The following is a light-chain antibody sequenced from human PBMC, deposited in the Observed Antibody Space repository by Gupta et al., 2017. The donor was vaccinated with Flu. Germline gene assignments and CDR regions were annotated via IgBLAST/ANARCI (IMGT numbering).Light chain of an antibody. Sequence: QSSPTQPRSVSGSPGQSVTITCTGTANDVGGHNFVSWYHQNAGEAPKLLLYDVNTRPSGVPYRFAGSKSGTKASLTISGLHPEDEGYLYCCAYAGASDEVLGGGTSLTFI. CDR3: CAYAGASDEV. CDR1: ANDVGGHNF. CDR2: DVN. J-gene: IGLJ3*02. V-gene: IGLV2-11*01.